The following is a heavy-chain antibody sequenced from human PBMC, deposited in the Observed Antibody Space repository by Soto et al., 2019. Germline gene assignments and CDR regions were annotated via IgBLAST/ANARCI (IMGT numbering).Heavy chain of an antibody. J-gene: IGHJ4*02. D-gene: IGHD4-4*01. CDR2: INPSGGST. CDR3: AVSYSDFDY. CDR1: GYTFTSYC. Sequence: ASVKVSCKASGYTFTSYCMHWVRQAPGQGLEWMGIINPSGGSTTYAQNFQGRVTMTRDTSTSTVYMELSSLRSEDTAIYYCAVSYSDFDYWGQGTLVTVSS. V-gene: IGHV1-46*01.